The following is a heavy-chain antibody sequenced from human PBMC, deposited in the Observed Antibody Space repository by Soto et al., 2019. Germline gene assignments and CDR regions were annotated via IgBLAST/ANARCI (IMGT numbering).Heavy chain of an antibody. CDR1: GFIVSSKY. J-gene: IGHJ6*03. V-gene: IGHV3-66*01. CDR3: TRDDVHCSSGGWYGLHMDV. Sequence: EVQLVESGGGLVQPGGSLRLSCAASGFIVSSKYMSWVRQAPGKGLEWVSLIQSGGSTYYAGSVKGRFTISRDNSENTLFLQINRLRVEDTAMYYCTRDDVHCSSGGWYGLHMDVWSKGTTVTVS. D-gene: IGHD2-15*01. CDR2: IQSGGST.